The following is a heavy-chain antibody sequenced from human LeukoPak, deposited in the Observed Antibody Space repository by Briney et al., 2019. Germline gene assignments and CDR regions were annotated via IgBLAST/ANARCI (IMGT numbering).Heavy chain of an antibody. J-gene: IGHJ3*02. Sequence: PSETLSLTCTVSGGSISSYYWSWIRQPAGKGLEWIGRIYTSGSTNYNPSLKSRVTMSVDTSKNQFSLKLNSVTAADTAVYYCARESYYDSSGYSHDAFDIRGQGTMVTVSS. CDR1: GGSISSYY. CDR3: ARESYYDSSGYSHDAFDI. D-gene: IGHD3-22*01. V-gene: IGHV4-4*07. CDR2: IYTSGST.